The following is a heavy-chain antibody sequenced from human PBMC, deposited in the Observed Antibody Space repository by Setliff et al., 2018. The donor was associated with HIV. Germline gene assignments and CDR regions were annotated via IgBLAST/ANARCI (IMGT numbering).Heavy chain of an antibody. CDR3: ASAEGDAYNSLPYFDS. D-gene: IGHD1-1*01. J-gene: IGHJ4*02. V-gene: IGHV4-59*01. CDR1: GGSMSRFY. Sequence: SETLSLTCTVSGGSMSRFYWTWIRQPPGKGLEWIGFVYSTGSINYSPSFRGRLTISLDTSENQFSLHLTSVTAADTAVYYCASAEGDAYNSLPYFDSWGPGALVTVSS. CDR2: VYSTGSI.